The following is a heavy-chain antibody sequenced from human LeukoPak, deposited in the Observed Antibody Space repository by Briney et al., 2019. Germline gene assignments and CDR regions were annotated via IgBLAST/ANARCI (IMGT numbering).Heavy chain of an antibody. CDR3: ARAGRSMNGGNFDY. Sequence: SETLSLTCTVSGGSISSYYWSWIRQPPGKGLEWIGYINYSGSTNYNPSLKSRVTISVDTSKNQFSLKLSSVTAADTAVYYCARAGRSMNGGNFDYWGQGTLVTVSS. CDR2: INYSGST. CDR1: GGSISSYY. D-gene: IGHD4-23*01. V-gene: IGHV4-59*01. J-gene: IGHJ4*02.